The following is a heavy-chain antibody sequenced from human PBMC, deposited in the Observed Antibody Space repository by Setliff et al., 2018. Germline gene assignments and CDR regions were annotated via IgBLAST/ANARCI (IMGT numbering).Heavy chain of an antibody. CDR2: ISVYNGNT. CDR3: VREYSGGGLT. V-gene: IGHV1-18*01. J-gene: IGHJ3*01. D-gene: IGHD1-26*01. CDR1: GYPFTNYG. Sequence: EASVKVSCKASGYPFTNYGITWVRQAPGQGLEWLGWISVYNGNTNYGQKYQGRVAMTTDTSTNTVYMELRSLRSDDTAVYFCVREYSGGGLTWGQGTMVTVSS.